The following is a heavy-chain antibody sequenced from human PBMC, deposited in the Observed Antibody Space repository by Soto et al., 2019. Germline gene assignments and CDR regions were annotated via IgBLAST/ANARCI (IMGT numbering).Heavy chain of an antibody. J-gene: IGHJ4*02. CDR2: ISAYNGNT. Sequence: QVQLVQSGAEVKKPGASVKVSCKASGYIFTSYGISWVRQAPGQGLEWMGWISAYNGNTNYAQKLQDRVTMTTDMXTXXAYMELRSLRSDDTAVYYCATGGGGPDSGNYNLDYWGQGTLVTVSS. V-gene: IGHV1-18*01. D-gene: IGHD1-26*01. CDR3: ATGGGGPDSGNYNLDY. CDR1: GYIFTSYG.